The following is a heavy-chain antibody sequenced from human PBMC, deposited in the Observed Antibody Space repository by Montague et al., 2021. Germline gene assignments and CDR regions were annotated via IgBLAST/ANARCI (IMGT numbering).Heavy chain of an antibody. Sequence: SETLSLTCTVSGGSISDFYWSWIRQSPEKGLEWIGYIYDSGTTNYNPSLKSRVTISADTSMNQFSLNLRSVTAADTAVYFCARGLGIRAPFDYWGQGTLVTVSS. V-gene: IGHV4-59*08. J-gene: IGHJ4*02. CDR2: IYDSGTT. D-gene: IGHD7-27*01. CDR1: GGSISDFY. CDR3: ARGLGIRAPFDY.